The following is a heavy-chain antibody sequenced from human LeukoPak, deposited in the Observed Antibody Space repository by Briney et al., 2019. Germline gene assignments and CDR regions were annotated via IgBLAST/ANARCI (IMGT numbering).Heavy chain of an antibody. J-gene: IGHJ4*02. V-gene: IGHV4-31*03. Sequence: PSETLSLTCTVSGGSISSGGYYWSWIRQHPGKGLEWIGYIYYSGSTYYNPSLKSRVTISVDTSKNQFSLKLSSATAADTAVYYCASLSYSSSAPGGYWGQGTLVTVSS. CDR3: ASLSYSSSAPGGY. CDR1: GGSISSGGYY. D-gene: IGHD6-6*01. CDR2: IYYSGST.